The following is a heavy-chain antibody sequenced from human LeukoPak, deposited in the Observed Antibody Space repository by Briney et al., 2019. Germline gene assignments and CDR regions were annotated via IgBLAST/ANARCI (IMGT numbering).Heavy chain of an antibody. CDR1: GFTVSSNY. Sequence: GGSLRLSCAASGFTVSSNYMSWVRQAPGKGLEWVSVIYSGGSTYYADSVKGRFTISRDNSKNTLYLQMNSLRAEDKAVYYCAKAGSSIWLRFSWPLFDYWSQGTLVTVSS. V-gene: IGHV3-53*01. CDR3: AKAGSSIWLRFSWPLFDY. J-gene: IGHJ4*02. D-gene: IGHD6-13*01. CDR2: IYSGGST.